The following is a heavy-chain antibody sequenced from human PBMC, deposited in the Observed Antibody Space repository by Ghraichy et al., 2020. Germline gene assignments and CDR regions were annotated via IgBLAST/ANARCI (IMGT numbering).Heavy chain of an antibody. Sequence: ESLNISCTVSGGSISSSSYYWGWIRQPPGKGLEWIGSIYYSGSTYYNPSLKSRVTISVDTSKNQFSLKLSSVTTADTAVYYCARWDYYGSGGFDPWGQGTLVTVSS. CDR3: ARWDYYGSGGFDP. J-gene: IGHJ5*02. V-gene: IGHV4-39*01. CDR1: GGSISSSSYY. D-gene: IGHD3-10*01. CDR2: IYYSGST.